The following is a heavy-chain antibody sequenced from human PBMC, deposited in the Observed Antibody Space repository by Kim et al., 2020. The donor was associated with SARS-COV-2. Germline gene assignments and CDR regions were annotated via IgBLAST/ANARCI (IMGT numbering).Heavy chain of an antibody. Sequence: GGSLRLSCAASGFTFSTYSFHWVRQTPVRGLEWVSYISFDRAVIYYADSVKGRFTISRDNGRSSLNLQMNSLRDEDTAVYYCARENGGNFDHWGQGTLVT. V-gene: IGHV3-48*02. D-gene: IGHD4-17*01. CDR2: ISFDRAVI. CDR1: GFTFSTYS. CDR3: ARENGGNFDH. J-gene: IGHJ4*02.